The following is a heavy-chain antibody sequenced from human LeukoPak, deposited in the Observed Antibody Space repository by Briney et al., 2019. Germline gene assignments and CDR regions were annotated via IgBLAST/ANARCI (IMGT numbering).Heavy chain of an antibody. CDR3: ARGFVWRELLMEYYFDY. V-gene: IGHV3-23*01. CDR1: GFTFSNYA. D-gene: IGHD1-26*01. Sequence: PGGTLRLSCAVSGFTFSNYAMTWVRQAPGKGLEWVSLISGGGAGTYYADSVKGRFTISRDNAKNSLYLQMNSLRAEDTAVYYCARGFVWRELLMEYYFDYWGQGTLVTVSS. J-gene: IGHJ4*02. CDR2: ISGGGAGT.